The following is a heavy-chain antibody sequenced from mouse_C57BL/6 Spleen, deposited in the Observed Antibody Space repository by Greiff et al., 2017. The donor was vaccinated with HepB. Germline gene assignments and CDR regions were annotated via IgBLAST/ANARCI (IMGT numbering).Heavy chain of an antibody. D-gene: IGHD1-1*01. CDR2: ISDGGSYT. V-gene: IGHV5-4*03. CDR3: ARGGGSSRSYWYFDV. J-gene: IGHJ1*03. Sequence: KLMESGGGLVKPGGSLKLSCAASGFTFSSYAMSWVRQTPEKRLEWVATISDGGSYTYYPDNVKGRFTISRDNAKNNLYLQMSHLKSEDTAMYYCARGGGSSRSYWYFDVWGTGTTVTVSS. CDR1: GFTFSSYA.